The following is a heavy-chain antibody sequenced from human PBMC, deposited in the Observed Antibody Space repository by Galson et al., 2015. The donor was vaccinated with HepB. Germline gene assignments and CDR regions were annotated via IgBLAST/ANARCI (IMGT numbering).Heavy chain of an antibody. Sequence: SLRLSCAASGFTFSSYAMHWVRQAPGKGLEYVSAISSNGGSTYYANSVKGRFTISRDNSKNTLYLQMGSLRAEDMAVYYCARDAGGSSLVDAFDIWGQGTMVTVSS. CDR1: GFTFSSYA. D-gene: IGHD1-26*01. CDR3: ARDAGGSSLVDAFDI. V-gene: IGHV3-64*01. CDR2: ISSNGGST. J-gene: IGHJ3*02.